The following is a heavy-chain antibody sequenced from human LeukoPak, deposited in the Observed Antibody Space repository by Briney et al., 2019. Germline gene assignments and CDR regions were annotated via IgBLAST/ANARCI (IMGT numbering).Heavy chain of an antibody. Sequence: PGGSLRLSCAASGFTFSSYSMNWVRQAPGKGLEWVSYISSSSSTIYYADSVKGRFTISRDNAKNSLYLQMNSLRAEDTAVYYCARDLWFGELKDWGQGTLVTVSS. V-gene: IGHV3-48*01. CDR3: ARDLWFGELKD. CDR2: ISSSSSTI. D-gene: IGHD3-10*01. J-gene: IGHJ1*01. CDR1: GFTFSSYS.